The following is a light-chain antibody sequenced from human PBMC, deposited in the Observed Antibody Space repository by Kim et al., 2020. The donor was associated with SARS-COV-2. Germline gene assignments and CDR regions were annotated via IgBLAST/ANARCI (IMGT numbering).Light chain of an antibody. J-gene: IGLJ2*01. CDR2: EDD. CDR3: QSYVSSNRCVV. Sequence: VTTPCSPSGGSVASNYAQWYPQRPGSAPSTVIYEDDQRPSGVPDRFSGSIDSSSTSASLTIAGLKTEDEADYYCQSYVSSNRCVVFGGGTQLTVL. CDR1: GGSVASNY. V-gene: IGLV6-57*03.